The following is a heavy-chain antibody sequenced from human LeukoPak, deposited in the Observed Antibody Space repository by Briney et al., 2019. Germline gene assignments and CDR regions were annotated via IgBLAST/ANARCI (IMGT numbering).Heavy chain of an antibody. CDR2: ISSSSSYI. CDR1: GFTFSSYS. J-gene: IGHJ4*02. CDR3: ARDRYYYDSSGYGPRARFDY. Sequence: GGSLRLSCAASGFTFSSYSMNWVRQAPGKGLEWVSSISSSSSYIYYADSVKGRFTISRDNAKNSLYLQMNSLRAEDTAVYYCARDRYYYDSSGYGPRARFDYWGQGTLVTVSS. D-gene: IGHD3-22*01. V-gene: IGHV3-21*01.